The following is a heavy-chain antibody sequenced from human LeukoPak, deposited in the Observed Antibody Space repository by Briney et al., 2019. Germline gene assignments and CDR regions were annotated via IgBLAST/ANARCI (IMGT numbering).Heavy chain of an antibody. D-gene: IGHD1-1*01. V-gene: IGHV3-48*02. J-gene: IGHJ1*01. CDR2: ISSSSSTI. CDR1: GFTFSSYS. CDR3: AREETGSPDPAEYFQH. Sequence: AGSLRLSCAVSGFTFSSYSMNWVRQAPGKGLEGVSYISSSSSTIYYADSVKGRFTISRDNAKNSLYLQMNSLRDEDTAVYYCAREETGSPDPAEYFQHWGQGTLVTVSS.